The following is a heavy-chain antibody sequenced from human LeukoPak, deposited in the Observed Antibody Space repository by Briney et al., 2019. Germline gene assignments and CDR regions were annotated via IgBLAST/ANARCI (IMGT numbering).Heavy chain of an antibody. CDR3: ARHKGEAYDFWSGDYEGYYWFDP. Sequence: ASETLSLTCTVSGGSISSSSYYWGWIRQPPGKGLEWIGGIYYSGSTYYNPSLKSRVTISVDTSKNQFSLKLSSVTAADTAVYYGARHKGEAYDFWSGDYEGYYWFDPWGQGTLVTVSS. CDR1: GGSISSSSYY. CDR2: IYYSGST. D-gene: IGHD3-3*01. J-gene: IGHJ5*02. V-gene: IGHV4-39*01.